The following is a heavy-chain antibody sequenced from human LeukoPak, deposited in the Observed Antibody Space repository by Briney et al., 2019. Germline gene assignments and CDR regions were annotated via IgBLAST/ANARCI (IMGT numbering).Heavy chain of an antibody. CDR3: ARSYDSSGYYFDY. J-gene: IGHJ4*02. CDR2: ICYSGST. D-gene: IGHD3-22*01. Sequence: NPSETLSLTRSVSGGPISSYYWSWIRQPPGKGLEWIGNICYSGSTNYNPSLKSRVPISVDTSKNQFSLKLSSVTAADTAVYYCARSYDSSGYYFDYWGQGTLVTVSS. CDR1: GGPISSYY. V-gene: IGHV4-59*01.